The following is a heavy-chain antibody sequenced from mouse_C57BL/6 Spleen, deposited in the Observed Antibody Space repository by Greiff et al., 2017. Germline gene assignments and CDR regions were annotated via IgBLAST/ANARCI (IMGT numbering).Heavy chain of an antibody. CDR1: GYSITSGYY. CDR2: ISYDGSN. V-gene: IGHV3-6*01. CDR3: ARSGGTAFDY. D-gene: IGHD4-1*01. J-gene: IGHJ2*01. Sequence: EVQLVESGPGLVKPSQSLSLTCSVTGYSITSGYYWNWIRQFPGNKLEWMGYISYDGSNNYNPSLKNRISITRDTSKNQFFLKLNSVTTEDTATYYCARSGGTAFDYWGQGTTLTVSS.